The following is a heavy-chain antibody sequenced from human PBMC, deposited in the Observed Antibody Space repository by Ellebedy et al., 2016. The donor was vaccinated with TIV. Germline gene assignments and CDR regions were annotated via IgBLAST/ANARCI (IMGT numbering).Heavy chain of an antibody. D-gene: IGHD5-24*01. CDR3: ARDQMATIPY. V-gene: IGHV3-48*01. CDR2: INSGSSSI. Sequence: GESLKISCAASGFTFSSYAMHWVRQAPGKGLEWISYINSGSSSIYYADSVKGRFTISRDNAKNSLYLQMNSLRAEDTAVYYCARDQMATIPYWGQGTLVTVSS. CDR1: GFTFSSYA. J-gene: IGHJ4*02.